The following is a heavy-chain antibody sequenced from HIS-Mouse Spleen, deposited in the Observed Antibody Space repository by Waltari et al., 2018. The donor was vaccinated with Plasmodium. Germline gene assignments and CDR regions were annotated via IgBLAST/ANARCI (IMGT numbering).Heavy chain of an antibody. D-gene: IGHD6-13*01. CDR2: ISSSSSYI. V-gene: IGHV3-21*01. Sequence: EVQLVESGGGLVKPGGSLRLSCAASGFTFSSYSMNGVRQAPGKGLEWFSSISSSSSYIYYADSVQGRFTISRDNAKNSLYLQMNSLRAEDTAVYYCARDRSAAALLGYWGQGTLVTVSS. CDR1: GFTFSSYS. CDR3: ARDRSAAALLGY. J-gene: IGHJ4*02.